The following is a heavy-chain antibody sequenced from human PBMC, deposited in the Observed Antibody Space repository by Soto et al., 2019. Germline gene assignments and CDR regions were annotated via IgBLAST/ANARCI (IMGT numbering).Heavy chain of an antibody. Sequence: EVQLVESGGGLIQPGGSLRLSCAASGFTVSSNSMSWVRQAPGKGLEWVSVLYRGGSTDYTDSVKGRFTISRDNSTNTLYLQMNSLRAEDTAVYYCARDPDGSGPKFWGQGTMVTVSS. CDR3: ARDPDGSGPKF. V-gene: IGHV3-53*01. J-gene: IGHJ3*01. CDR1: GFTVSSNS. D-gene: IGHD3-10*01. CDR2: LYRGGST.